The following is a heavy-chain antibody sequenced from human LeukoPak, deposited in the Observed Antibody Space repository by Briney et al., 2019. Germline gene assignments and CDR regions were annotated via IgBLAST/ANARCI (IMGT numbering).Heavy chain of an antibody. J-gene: IGHJ4*02. CDR2: IYYSGST. CDR1: GGSISSSSYY. CDR3: ARLKDYFDY. V-gene: IGHV4-39*01. Sequence: SETLSLTCTVSGGSISSSSYYWGWIRQPPGKGLEWIGSIYYSGSTYYNPSLKSRVTISVDTSKNQFSLKLSSVTAADTAVYNCARLKDYFDYWGQGTLVTVSS.